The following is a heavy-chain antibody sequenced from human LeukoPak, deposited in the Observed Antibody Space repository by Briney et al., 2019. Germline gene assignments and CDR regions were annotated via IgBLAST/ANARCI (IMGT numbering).Heavy chain of an antibody. Sequence: PGGSLRLSCAASGFTFDDYAMHWVRHAPGKGLEWVSGISWNSGSIGYADSVKGRFTISRDNAKKSLYLRMHSLRAEDMALYYCAKDMHNGGWYPGAFDIWGQGTMVTVSS. V-gene: IGHV3-9*03. CDR2: ISWNSGSI. CDR3: AKDMHNGGWYPGAFDI. J-gene: IGHJ3*02. CDR1: GFTFDDYA. D-gene: IGHD6-19*01.